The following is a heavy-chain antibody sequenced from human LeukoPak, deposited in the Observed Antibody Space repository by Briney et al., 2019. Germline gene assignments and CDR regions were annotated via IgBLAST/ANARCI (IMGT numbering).Heavy chain of an antibody. Sequence: SETLSLTCTVSGVSISSSNSYWGWIRQPPGKGLEWIGEINHSGSTNYNPSLKSRVTISVDTSKNQFSLKLGSVTAADTAVYYCARGFRYSYRYWPFDYWGQGTLVTVSS. J-gene: IGHJ4*02. CDR2: INHSGST. V-gene: IGHV4-39*07. CDR1: GVSISSSNSY. CDR3: ARGFRYSYRYWPFDY. D-gene: IGHD5-18*01.